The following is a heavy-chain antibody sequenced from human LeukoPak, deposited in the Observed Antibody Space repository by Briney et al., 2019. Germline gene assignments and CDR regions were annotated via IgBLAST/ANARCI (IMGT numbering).Heavy chain of an antibody. J-gene: IGHJ3*02. Sequence: GGSLRLSCAASGFTFSSYAMNWVRQAPGKGLEWVSSISTSSSYIYYADSVKGRFTISRHNAKNSLYLQMNSLRAEDTAVYYCARGAGFVDAFDIWGQGTMVTVSS. V-gene: IGHV3-21*01. CDR3: ARGAGFVDAFDI. CDR1: GFTFSSYA. CDR2: ISTSSSYI.